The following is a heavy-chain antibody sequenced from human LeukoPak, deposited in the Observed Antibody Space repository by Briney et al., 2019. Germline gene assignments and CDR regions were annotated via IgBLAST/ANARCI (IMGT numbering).Heavy chain of an antibody. J-gene: IGHJ4*02. CDR3: TRTSITMVGYYFDY. V-gene: IGHV4-59*08. D-gene: IGHD3-10*01. CDR2: IYYSGST. CDR1: GGSFSGYY. Sequence: SETLSLTCAVYGGSFSGYYWSWIRQPPGKGLEWIGYIYYSGSTNYNPSLKSRVTMSVDTSKNQFSLKLNSVTAADTAVYYCTRTSITMVGYYFDYWGQGTLVTVSS.